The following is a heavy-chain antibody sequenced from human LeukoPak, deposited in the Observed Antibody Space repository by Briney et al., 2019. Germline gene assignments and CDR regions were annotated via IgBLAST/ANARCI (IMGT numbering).Heavy chain of an antibody. J-gene: IGHJ6*04. CDR1: GYTFTNYG. CDR3: ARDTPAAFDYGMDV. D-gene: IGHD2-15*01. CDR2: SSAYHGNT. Sequence: AAVKDSCKASGYTFTNYGSSWVRQAPGRGGEWVARSSAYHGNTNYAQKLQGRVTMTTDTSTSTAYMELMSLRSDDTAVYYCARDTPAAFDYGMDVWGKGTTVTVSS. V-gene: IGHV1-18*04.